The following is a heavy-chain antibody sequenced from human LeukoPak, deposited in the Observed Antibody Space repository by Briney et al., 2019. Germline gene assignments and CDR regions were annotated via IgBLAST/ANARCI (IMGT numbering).Heavy chain of an antibody. CDR1: GGSISSYG. Sequence: KPSETLSLTCTVSGGSISSYGIWIRQPAGKGLEWIGRVYTSGSTNYNPSLESRVTMSVDTFKNQFSLTLISLTAADTAVYYCARDRGVGGLEILDWGRGTLVTVSS. D-gene: IGHD3-16*01. CDR2: VYTSGST. CDR3: ARDRGVGGLEILD. V-gene: IGHV4-4*07. J-gene: IGHJ4*02.